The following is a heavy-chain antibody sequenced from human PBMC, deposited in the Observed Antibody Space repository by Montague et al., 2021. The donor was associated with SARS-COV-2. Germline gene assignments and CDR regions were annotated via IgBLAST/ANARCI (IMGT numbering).Heavy chain of an antibody. CDR3: AATSGDIVVVVAAYYGMDV. V-gene: IGHV3-48*03. CDR1: GFTFSSYE. CDR2: ISSSGSTI. J-gene: IGHJ6*02. D-gene: IGHD2-15*01. Sequence: SLRLSCAASGFTFSSYEMNWVHQAPGKGLEWVSYISSSGSTIYYADSVKGRFTISRDNAKNSLHLQMNSLRAEDTAVYYCAATSGDIVVVVAAYYGMDVWGQGTTVTVSS.